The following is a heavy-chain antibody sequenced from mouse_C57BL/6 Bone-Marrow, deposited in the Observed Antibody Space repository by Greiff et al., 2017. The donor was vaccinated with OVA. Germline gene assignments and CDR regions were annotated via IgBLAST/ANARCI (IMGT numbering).Heavy chain of an antibody. D-gene: IGHD1-1*01. CDR1: GYSITSGYY. Sequence: EVQLQESGPGLVKPSQSLSLTCSVTGYSITSGYYWNWIRQFPGNKLEWMGYISYDGSNNYNPSLKNRISITRDTSKNQFFLKLNSVTTEDTATYYCARSIYYYGSSYPWFAYWGQGTLVTVSA. V-gene: IGHV3-6*01. CDR3: ARSIYYYGSSYPWFAY. J-gene: IGHJ3*01. CDR2: ISYDGSN.